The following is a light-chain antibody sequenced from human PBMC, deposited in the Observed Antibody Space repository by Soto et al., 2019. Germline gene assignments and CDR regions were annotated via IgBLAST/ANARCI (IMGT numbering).Light chain of an antibody. Sequence: AIQMTQSPPXLXASVXXXXXXXXRAXXXXXXDVGWLQQRPGQSPNLLIYAASTLHPGVPSTFTGSGSGTDFTLTINDLQPEDVATYFCLQDYDFPYTFGQGTKLEI. J-gene: IGKJ2*01. V-gene: IGKV1-6*01. CDR1: XXXXXD. CDR3: LQDYDFPYT. CDR2: AAS.